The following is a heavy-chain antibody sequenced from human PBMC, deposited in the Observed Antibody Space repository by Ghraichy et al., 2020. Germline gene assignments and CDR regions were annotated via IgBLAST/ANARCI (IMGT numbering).Heavy chain of an antibody. CDR3: ARRFSSWYSPDAFDI. D-gene: IGHD6-13*01. CDR2: IYPGDSDT. V-gene: IGHV5-51*01. J-gene: IGHJ3*02. Sequence: GESLNISCKGSGYSFTSYWIGWVRQMPGKGLEWMGIIYPGDSDTRYSPSFQDQVTISADKSISTAYLQWSSLKASDTAMYYCARRFSSWYSPDAFDIWGQGTMVTVSS. CDR1: GYSFTSYW.